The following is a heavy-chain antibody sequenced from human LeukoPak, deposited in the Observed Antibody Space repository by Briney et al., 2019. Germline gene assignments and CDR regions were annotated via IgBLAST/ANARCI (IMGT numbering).Heavy chain of an antibody. D-gene: IGHD2-2*01. CDR3: ARRYCSGADCYGGDSYYYMDV. CDR1: GGSISTSLYY. J-gene: IGHJ6*03. Sequence: PSETLSLTCSVSGGSISTSLYYWGWIRDPTGKGQEWIGSIYYSGRTYYDPSLKSRVTISVDTSKNQFSLRLTSVTAADTAVYYCARRYCSGADCYGGDSYYYMDVWGKGTTVTISS. V-gene: IGHV4-39*01. CDR2: IYYSGRT.